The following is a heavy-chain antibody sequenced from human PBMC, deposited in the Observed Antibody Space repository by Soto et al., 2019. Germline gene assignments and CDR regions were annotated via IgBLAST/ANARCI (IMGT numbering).Heavy chain of an antibody. CDR3: ARDEYSSSWYSGYNWFDP. CDR1: GGTFSSYA. CDR2: IIPIFGTA. D-gene: IGHD6-13*01. J-gene: IGHJ5*02. Sequence: GASVKVSCKASGGTFSSYAISLVRQAPGQGLEWMGGIIPIFGTANYAQKFQGRVTITADESTSTAYMELSSLRSEDTAVYYCARDEYSSSWYSGYNWFDPWGQGTLVTV. V-gene: IGHV1-69*13.